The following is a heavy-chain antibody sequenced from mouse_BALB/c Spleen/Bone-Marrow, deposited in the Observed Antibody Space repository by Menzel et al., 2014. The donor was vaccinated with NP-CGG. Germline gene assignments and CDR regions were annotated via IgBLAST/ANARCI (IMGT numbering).Heavy chain of an antibody. Sequence: QVQLQQSGAELVRPGASVKLSCKASGYTFTSYWINWVKQRPGQGLEWIGNIYPSDSYTNYNQKFKDKATLTVDKSSSAAYMRSSSPRYEDPAVYFCARGEGNYAFAYWGQGTLGTVSA. CDR3: ARGEGNYAFAY. D-gene: IGHD2-1*01. J-gene: IGHJ3*01. CDR2: IYPSDSYT. CDR1: GYTFTSYW. V-gene: IGHV1-69*02.